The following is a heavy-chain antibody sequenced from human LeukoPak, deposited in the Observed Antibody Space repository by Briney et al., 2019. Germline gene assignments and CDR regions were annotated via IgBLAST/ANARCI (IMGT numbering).Heavy chain of an antibody. CDR1: GYTFTSYA. V-gene: IGHV7-4-1*02. CDR3: ARSYYFDSSAYYLFDY. J-gene: IGHJ4*02. CDR2: INTNTGNP. Sequence: ASGKVSCKASGYTFTSYAMNWVRQAPGQGLEWMGWINTNTGNPTYAQGFTGRFVFSLDTSVSTAYLQISSLKAEDTAVYYCARSYYFDSSAYYLFDYWGQGTLVTVSS. D-gene: IGHD3-22*01.